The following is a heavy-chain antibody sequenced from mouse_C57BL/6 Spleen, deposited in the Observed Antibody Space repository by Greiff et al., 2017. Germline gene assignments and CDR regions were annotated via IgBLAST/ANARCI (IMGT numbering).Heavy chain of an antibody. J-gene: IGHJ1*03. CDR2: INPSTGGT. V-gene: IGHV1-42*01. CDR1: GYSFTGYY. CDR3: ARLGGGLRRYFDV. Sequence: EVKLQESGPELVKPGASVKISCKASGYSFTGYYMNWVKQSPEKSLEWIGEINPSTGGTTYNQKFKAKATLTVDKSSSTAYMQLKSLTSEDSAVYYCARLGGGLRRYFDVWGTGTTVTVSS. D-gene: IGHD2-2*01.